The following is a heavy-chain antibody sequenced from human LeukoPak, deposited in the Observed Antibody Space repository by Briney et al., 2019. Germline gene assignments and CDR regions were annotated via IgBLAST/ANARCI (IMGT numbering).Heavy chain of an antibody. CDR3: ARDRDSFDV. D-gene: IGHD2-15*01. Sequence: ASVKVSCKASGYTFTSYAMHWVRQAPGQGLEWMGWINPNSGGTKYAEKFQGRATMTRDTSITTAYMEVNRLRSDDTGVYYCARDRDSFDVWGQGTVVTVSS. V-gene: IGHV1-2*02. CDR2: INPNSGGT. CDR1: GYTFTSYA. J-gene: IGHJ3*01.